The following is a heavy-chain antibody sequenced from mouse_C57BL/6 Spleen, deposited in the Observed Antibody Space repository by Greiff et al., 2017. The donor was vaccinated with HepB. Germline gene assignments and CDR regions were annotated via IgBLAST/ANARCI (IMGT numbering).Heavy chain of an antibody. V-gene: IGHV14-4*01. CDR1: GFNIKDDY. CDR2: IDPENGDT. D-gene: IGHD1-1*01. J-gene: IGHJ3*01. CDR3: TTSITTVVAKETWFAY. Sequence: VQLQQSGAELVRPGASVKLSCTASGFNIKDDYMHWVKQRPEQGLEWIGWIDPENGDTEYASKFQGKATITADTSSNTAYLQLSSLTSEDTAVYYCTTSITTVVAKETWFAYWGQGTLVTVSA.